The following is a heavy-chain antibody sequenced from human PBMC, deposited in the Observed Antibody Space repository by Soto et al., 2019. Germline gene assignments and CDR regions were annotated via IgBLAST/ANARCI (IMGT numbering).Heavy chain of an antibody. CDR1: GGSISSGGYY. CDR3: ARQWDCTNGVCYTGWFDP. V-gene: IGHV4-31*03. CDR2: IYYSGST. Sequence: RSLTCTVSGGSISSGGYYWSWIRQHPGKGLEWIGYIYYSGSTYYNPSLKSRVTISVDTSKNQFSLKLSSVTAADTAVYYCARQWDCTNGVCYTGWFDPWGQGTLVTVSS. D-gene: IGHD2-8*01. J-gene: IGHJ5*02.